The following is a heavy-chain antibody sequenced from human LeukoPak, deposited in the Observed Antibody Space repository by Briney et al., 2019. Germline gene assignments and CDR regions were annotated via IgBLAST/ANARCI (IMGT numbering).Heavy chain of an antibody. CDR1: GGSFSGYY. D-gene: IGHD3-10*01. V-gene: IGHV4-34*01. CDR2: INHSGST. J-gene: IGHJ4*02. Sequence: PSETLSLTCAVYGGSFSGYYWSWIRQPPGKGLEWIGEINHSGSTNYNPSLKSRVSISVDTSKNQFSLKLSSVTAADTAVYYCASIYGSGSNRRPNWGQGTLVTVSS. CDR3: ASIYGSGSNRRPN.